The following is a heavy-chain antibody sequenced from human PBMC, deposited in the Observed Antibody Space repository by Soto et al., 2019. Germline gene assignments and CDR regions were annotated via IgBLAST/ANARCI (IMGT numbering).Heavy chain of an antibody. V-gene: IGHV3-23*01. J-gene: IGHJ6*03. CDR1: GFTFSSYA. Sequence: EVQLLESGGGLVQPGGSLRLSCAASGFTFSSYAMSWVRQAPGKGLEWVSAISGSGGSTYYADSVKGRFTISRDNSKNPLYLQMNRLRAEDTAVYYGARGGDPTGEDYYYMDVWGKGTTVTVSS. D-gene: IGHD3-16*01. CDR2: ISGSGGST. CDR3: ARGGDPTGEDYYYMDV.